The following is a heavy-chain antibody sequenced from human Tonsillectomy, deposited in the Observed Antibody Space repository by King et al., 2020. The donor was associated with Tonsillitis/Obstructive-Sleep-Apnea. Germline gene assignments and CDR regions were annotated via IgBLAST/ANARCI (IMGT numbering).Heavy chain of an antibody. CDR3: ARSTIFGVVITPLYFDY. Sequence: VQLQQWGAGLLKPSETLSLTCAVYGGSFSGHYWSWIRQPPGEGLEWIGEINHSGSTNYNPSLKSRVTMSVDTSKNQFSLNLNSLTAADTAVYYCARSTIFGVVITPLYFDYWGQGTLVTVSS. D-gene: IGHD3-3*01. CDR2: INHSGST. J-gene: IGHJ4*02. CDR1: GGSFSGHY. V-gene: IGHV4-34*01.